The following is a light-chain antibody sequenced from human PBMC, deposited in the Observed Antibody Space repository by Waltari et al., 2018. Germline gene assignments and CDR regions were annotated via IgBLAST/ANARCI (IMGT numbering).Light chain of an antibody. V-gene: IGLV2-23*02. Sequence: QSALTQSASVSGSPGQSITISCTATSSDVGSYNLVSWYQHHPGKAPKVMIYEVPKRPSGVSNRFSGSKSGNTASLTISGLQAEDEADYYCCSHAGSRTLVFGGGTKLTVL. CDR2: EVP. J-gene: IGLJ2*01. CDR3: CSHAGSRTLV. CDR1: SSDVGSYNL.